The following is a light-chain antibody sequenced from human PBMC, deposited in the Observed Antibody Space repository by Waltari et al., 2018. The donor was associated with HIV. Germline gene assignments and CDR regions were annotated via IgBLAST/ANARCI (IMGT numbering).Light chain of an antibody. CDR3: QAWDSSTLV. CDR2: QDS. CDR1: KLGEKY. J-gene: IGLJ2*01. Sequence: SYELTQPPSVSVSPGQTASITCSGDKLGEKYDGWYQQKTGQSPVLVIYQDSKRPSGIPERFSGSHSGNTATLTISGTQAMDEAVYYCQAWDSSTLVFGGGTKLTVL. V-gene: IGLV3-1*01.